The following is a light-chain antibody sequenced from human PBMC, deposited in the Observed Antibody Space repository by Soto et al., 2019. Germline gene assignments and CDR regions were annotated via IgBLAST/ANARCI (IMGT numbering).Light chain of an antibody. J-gene: IGKJ5*01. CDR3: QQYGSSPIT. V-gene: IGKV3-20*01. Sequence: EIVLTQSPATLSFSPGDTATLSFRASQSVSGYIGWYQQKPGQAPRLLIYADSNRATGIPDRFSGSASGTDFTLTISRLEPEDFALYYCQQYGSSPITFGQGTRLEIK. CDR1: QSVSGY. CDR2: ADS.